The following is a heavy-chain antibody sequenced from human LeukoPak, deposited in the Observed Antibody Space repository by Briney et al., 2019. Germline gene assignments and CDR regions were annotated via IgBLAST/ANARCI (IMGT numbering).Heavy chain of an antibody. D-gene: IGHD4-23*01. CDR2: INPNSGGT. V-gene: IGHV1-2*02. Sequence: ASVKVSCKASGYTFTGYYMHWVRQAPGQGLEWMGWINPNSGGTNYAQKFQGRVTMTRDTSISTAYMELSRLRSDDTAVYYCARERMTTVVKGYFQHWGQGTLVTVSS. CDR1: GYTFTGYY. CDR3: ARERMTTVVKGYFQH. J-gene: IGHJ1*01.